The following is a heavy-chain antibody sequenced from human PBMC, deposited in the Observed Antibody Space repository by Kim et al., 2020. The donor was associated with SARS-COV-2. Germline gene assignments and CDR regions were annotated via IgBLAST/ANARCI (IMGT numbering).Heavy chain of an antibody. CDR2: ITCDGSNT. V-gene: IGHV3-30*04. J-gene: IGHJ4*01. CDR3: ARPVSGSCSLANFYY. CDR1: GFTFSSYA. Sequence: GGSLRLSCAASGFTFSSYAMNWVRQAPGKGLEWVSAITCDGSNTYYADSVKGRFTISRDNSKNTLYLQMNSLRAEDTAVYYCARPVSGSCSLANFYYWG. D-gene: IGHD1-1*01.